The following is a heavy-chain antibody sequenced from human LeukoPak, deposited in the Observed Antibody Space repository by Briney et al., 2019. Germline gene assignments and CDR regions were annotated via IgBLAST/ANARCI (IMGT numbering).Heavy chain of an antibody. V-gene: IGHV3-7*01. CDR3: ARHRRGPAAMVYYYYYMDV. D-gene: IGHD2-2*01. Sequence: PGGSLRLSCAASGFTFGSYWMSWVRQAPGKGLEWVANIKQDGSEKYYVDSVKGRFTISRDNAKNSLYLQMNSLRAEDTAVYYCARHRRGPAAMVYYYYYMDVWGKGTTVTVSS. CDR1: GFTFGSYW. J-gene: IGHJ6*03. CDR2: IKQDGSEK.